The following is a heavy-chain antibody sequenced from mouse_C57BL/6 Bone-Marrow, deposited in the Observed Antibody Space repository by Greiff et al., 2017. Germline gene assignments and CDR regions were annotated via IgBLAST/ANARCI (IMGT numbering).Heavy chain of an antibody. CDR3: TTSDYGPRTNAMDY. CDR2: IDPENGDT. V-gene: IGHV14-4*01. CDR1: GFNIKDDY. J-gene: IGHJ4*01. Sequence: EVKLMESGAELVRPGASVKLSCTASGFNIKDDYMHWVKQRPEQGLEWIGWIDPENGDTAYASKFQGKATITADTSSNTAYLQLSSLTSEDTAVYYCTTSDYGPRTNAMDYWGQGTSVTVSS. D-gene: IGHD1-2*01.